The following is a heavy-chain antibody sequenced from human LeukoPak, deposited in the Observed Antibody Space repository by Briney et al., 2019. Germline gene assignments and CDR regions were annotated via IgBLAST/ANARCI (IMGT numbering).Heavy chain of an antibody. CDR2: LSGSGGDT. V-gene: IGHV3-23*01. J-gene: IGHJ4*02. D-gene: IGHD2-2*03. CDR1: GFTLSSYA. CDR3: TKDPLGYYSSTSCQWPFEY. Sequence: PGGSLRLSCAASGFTLSSYAMSWVRQAPGKGLEWVSTLSGSGGDTYYADSVKGRFTISRDNSKNTLFLQMNSLRAEDTAIYYCTKDPLGYYSSTSCQWPFEYWGQGTLVTVSS.